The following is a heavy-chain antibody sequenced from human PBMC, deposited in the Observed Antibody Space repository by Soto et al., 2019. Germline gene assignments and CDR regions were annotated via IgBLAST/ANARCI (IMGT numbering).Heavy chain of an antibody. Sequence: QLQLQESGPGLVKPSETLSLTCTVSSGSISNKSYYWAWIRQPPGKGLEWIGSIYYSEGASYSPSLKSRVTIPLDTSKNQFSLKLSSVTAADTAVYYCATHIHSGFGGEDYWGQGTLVTVSS. CDR2: IYYSEGA. J-gene: IGHJ4*02. CDR1: SGSISNKSYY. D-gene: IGHD5-12*01. V-gene: IGHV4-39*01. CDR3: ATHIHSGFGGEDY.